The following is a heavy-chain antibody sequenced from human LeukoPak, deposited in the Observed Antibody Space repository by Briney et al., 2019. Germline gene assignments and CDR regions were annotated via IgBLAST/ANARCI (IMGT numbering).Heavy chain of an antibody. CDR1: GYTFTSYG. Sequence: PVASVKVSCKASGYTFTSYGISWVRQAPGQGLEWMGIIYPSGGSTSYAQKFQGRVTMTRDTSTSTVYMELSSLRSEDTAVYYCARDSYYDSSSDYWGQGTLVTVSS. V-gene: IGHV1-46*01. CDR2: IYPSGGST. CDR3: ARDSYYDSSSDY. D-gene: IGHD3-22*01. J-gene: IGHJ4*02.